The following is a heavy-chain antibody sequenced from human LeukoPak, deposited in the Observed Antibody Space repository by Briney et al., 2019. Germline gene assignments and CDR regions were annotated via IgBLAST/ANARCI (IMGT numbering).Heavy chain of an antibody. D-gene: IGHD1-26*01. CDR3: AKAERFIVGASFDY. CDR2: ISYDGSNK. Sequence: GGSLRLSCAASGFTFSSYGMHWVRQAPGKGLEWVAVISYDGSNKYYADSVKGRFTISRDNSKNTLYLQMNSLRAEDTAVYYCAKAERFIVGASFDYWGQGTLVTVSS. J-gene: IGHJ4*02. CDR1: GFTFSSYG. V-gene: IGHV3-30*18.